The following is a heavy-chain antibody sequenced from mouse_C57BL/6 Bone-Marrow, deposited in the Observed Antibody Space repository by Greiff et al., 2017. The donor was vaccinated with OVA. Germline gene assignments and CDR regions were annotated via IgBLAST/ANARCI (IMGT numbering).Heavy chain of an antibody. CDR1: GFTFSSYG. D-gene: IGHD4-1*01. CDR3: ARRLGGGFAY. CDR2: ISSGGSYT. Sequence: EVKLMESGGDLVKPGGSLKLSCAASGFTFSSYGMSWVRQTPDKRLEWVATISSGGSYTYYPDSVKGRFTISRDNAKNTLYLQMSSLKSEDTAMYYCARRLGGGFAYWGQGTLVTVSA. V-gene: IGHV5-6*02. J-gene: IGHJ3*01.